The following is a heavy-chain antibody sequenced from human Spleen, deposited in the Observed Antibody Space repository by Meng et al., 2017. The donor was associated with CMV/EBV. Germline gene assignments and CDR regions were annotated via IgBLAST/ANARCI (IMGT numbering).Heavy chain of an antibody. CDR2: INPSGGST. CDR3: ARDRVDTAMVTSPDY. J-gene: IGHJ4*02. D-gene: IGHD5-18*01. CDR1: GYTFTISY. Sequence: SGYTFTISYIHWVRQAPGQGLEWMGIINPSGGSTSYAQKFQGRVTMTRDTSTSTVYMELSSLRSEDTAVYYCARDRVDTAMVTSPDYWGQGTLVTVSS. V-gene: IGHV1-46*01.